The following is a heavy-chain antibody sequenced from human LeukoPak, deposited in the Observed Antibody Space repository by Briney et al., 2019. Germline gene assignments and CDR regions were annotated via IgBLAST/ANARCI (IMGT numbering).Heavy chain of an antibody. CDR1: GYSISSGYY. J-gene: IGHJ5*02. Sequence: PSETLSLTCTVSGYSISSGYYWGWIRQPPGKGLEWIGSIYHSGSTYYNPSLKSRVTISVDTSKNQFSLKLSSVTAADTAVYYCARRRFTAMVLKYNWFDPWGQGTLVTVSS. CDR2: IYHSGST. V-gene: IGHV4-38-2*02. D-gene: IGHD5-18*01. CDR3: ARRRFTAMVLKYNWFDP.